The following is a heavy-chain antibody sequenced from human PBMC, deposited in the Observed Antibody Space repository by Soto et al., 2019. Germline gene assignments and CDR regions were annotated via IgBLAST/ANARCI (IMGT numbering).Heavy chain of an antibody. CDR2: ISAYSDSPNYAP. D-gene: IGHD2-15*01. CDR1: GYTFTRYG. Sequence: QVQLVQSGAEVKKPGASVKVSCKASGYTFTRYGISWVRQAPGQGLEWMGWISAYSDSPNYAPNYAQKFRDTVTLTTDTSTSPAYLELRSLKPDDPAVYYCVRDWYCSGGRCSDCFDPWGQGTLVTVSP. CDR3: VRDWYCSGGRCSDCFDP. J-gene: IGHJ5*02. V-gene: IGHV1-18*01.